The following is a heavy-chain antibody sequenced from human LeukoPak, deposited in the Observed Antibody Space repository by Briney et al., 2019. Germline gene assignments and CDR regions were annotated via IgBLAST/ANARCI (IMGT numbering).Heavy chain of an antibody. CDR2: INHSGST. V-gene: IGHV4-34*01. J-gene: IGHJ5*02. D-gene: IGHD6-13*01. CDR1: GGSISSYY. CDR3: ARDQTDIAAAGKNWFDP. Sequence: WETLSLTCTVSGGSISSYYWSWIRQPPGKGLEWIGEINHSGSTNYNPSLKSRVTISVDTSKNQFSLKLSSVTAADTAVYYCARDQTDIAAAGKNWFDPWGQGTLVTVSS.